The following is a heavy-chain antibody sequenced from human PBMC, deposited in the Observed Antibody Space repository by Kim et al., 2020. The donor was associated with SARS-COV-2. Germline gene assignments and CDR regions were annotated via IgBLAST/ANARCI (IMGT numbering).Heavy chain of an antibody. Sequence: GGSLRLSCAASGFTFSSYAMNWVRQAPGKGLEWVSYISSSGSTKYYADSVKGRFTISRDNAKNSLYLQMNSLRAEDTAVYYCARDPYSSSYNYYGMDVWGQGTTVTVSS. V-gene: IGHV3-48*03. CDR1: GFTFSSYA. J-gene: IGHJ6*02. CDR3: ARDPYSSSYNYYGMDV. D-gene: IGHD6-13*01. CDR2: ISSSGSTK.